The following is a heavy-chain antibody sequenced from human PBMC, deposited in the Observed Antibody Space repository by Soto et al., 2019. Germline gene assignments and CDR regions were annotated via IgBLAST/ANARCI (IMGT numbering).Heavy chain of an antibody. J-gene: IGHJ4*02. Sequence: GGSLRLSCAASGFTVSSNYMSWVRQAPGKGLEWVSVIYSGGSTYYADSVKGRFITSRDNSKNTLYLLMNRLRAEDIGIYYCAKIALVGSFGFELARDYWGQGILVTVSS. D-gene: IGHD2-8*02. V-gene: IGHV3-53*01. CDR2: IYSGGST. CDR1: GFTVSSNY. CDR3: AKIALVGSFGFELARDY.